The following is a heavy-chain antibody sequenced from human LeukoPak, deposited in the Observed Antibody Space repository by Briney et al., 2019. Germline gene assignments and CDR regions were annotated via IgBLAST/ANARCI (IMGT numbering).Heavy chain of an antibody. Sequence: GRSLRLSCAASGFTFSSYAMHWVRQAPGKGLEWVAVISYDGSNKYYADSVKGRFTISRDNSKNTLYLQMNNLGAADTALYYCAKDFSVVHTNWFDPWGQGALVTVSS. V-gene: IGHV3-30*04. D-gene: IGHD1-1*01. CDR3: AKDFSVVHTNWFDP. CDR2: ISYDGSNK. J-gene: IGHJ5*02. CDR1: GFTFSSYA.